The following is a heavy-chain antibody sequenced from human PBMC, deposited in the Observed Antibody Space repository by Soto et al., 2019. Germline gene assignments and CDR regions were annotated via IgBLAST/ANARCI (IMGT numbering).Heavy chain of an antibody. Sequence: PSGTLSLTCAFSGGSISSGGYSWSWIRQPPGKGLEYIGYIYHSGSTYYNPSLKSRVTISVDRSKNQFSLKLSSVTAADTAVYYCARVRSGWGIDYWGQGTLVTVS. CDR2: IYHSGST. CDR3: ARVRSGWGIDY. J-gene: IGHJ4*02. D-gene: IGHD6-19*01. V-gene: IGHV4-30-2*01. CDR1: GGSISSGGYS.